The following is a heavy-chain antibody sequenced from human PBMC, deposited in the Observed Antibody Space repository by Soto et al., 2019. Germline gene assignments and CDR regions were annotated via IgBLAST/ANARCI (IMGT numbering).Heavy chain of an antibody. D-gene: IGHD7-27*01. CDR2: INKDGSQK. CDR1: GFTLNNYW. V-gene: IGHV3-7*03. CDR3: VRELGLAY. J-gene: IGHJ4*02. Sequence: PGGSLRLSCAASGFTLNNYWMTWVRQAPGKGLEWVANINKDGSQKNYVDSVKGRFTIARDNGQNSLSLQINSLRVEDTAVYYCVRELGLAYWGQGALVTVS.